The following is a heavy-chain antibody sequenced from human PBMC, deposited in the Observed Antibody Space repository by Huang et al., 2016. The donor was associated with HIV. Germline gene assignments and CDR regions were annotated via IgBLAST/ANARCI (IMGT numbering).Heavy chain of an antibody. CDR2: TTSSGGST. J-gene: IGHJ3*02. CDR3: AKHLGGRRGFTFIVLFGAFDM. CDR1: GFTFGSYA. Sequence: EVQLLESGGGLAQPGGSLRLSCTASGFTFGSYALNWVRQGPGKGLEWVSCTTSSGGSTYYATSVKVRFTISIDNSKNTLYLQMNSLRAEDTALYYCAKHLGGRRGFTFIVLFGAFDMWGQGTMVTVSS. D-gene: IGHD3-22*01. V-gene: IGHV3-23*01.